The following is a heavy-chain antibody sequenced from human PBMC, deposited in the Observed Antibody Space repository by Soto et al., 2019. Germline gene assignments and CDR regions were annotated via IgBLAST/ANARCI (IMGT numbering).Heavy chain of an antibody. CDR2: IYTSGST. V-gene: IGHV4-4*07. J-gene: IGHJ4*02. D-gene: IGHD5-12*01. CDR1: GGSISSYY. Sequence: QVQLQESGPGLVKPSETLSLTCTVSGGSISSYYWSWIRQPAGKGLEWIGRIYTSGSTNYNPSLKSRVTMSVDTSKNQFSLKLSSVTAADTTVYYCASHLAGYSGYVFDYWGQGTLVTVSS. CDR3: ASHLAGYSGYVFDY.